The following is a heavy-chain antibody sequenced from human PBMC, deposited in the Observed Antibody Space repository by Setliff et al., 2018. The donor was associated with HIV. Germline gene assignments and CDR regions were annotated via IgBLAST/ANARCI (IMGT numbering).Heavy chain of an antibody. CDR3: ASETIRSGHPSEAGFDF. J-gene: IGHJ4*02. CDR2: IYYTGDT. V-gene: IGHV4-30-4*08. CDR1: GGCISNGDHY. Sequence: PSETLSLTCTVSGGCISNGDHYWAWIRQSPGKGLEWIGYIYYTGDTYYRSSLESRVTISVDTSNNQFSLRLKSVTAADTAVYYCASETIRSGHPSEAGFDFWGQGALFTVSS. D-gene: IGHD6-19*01.